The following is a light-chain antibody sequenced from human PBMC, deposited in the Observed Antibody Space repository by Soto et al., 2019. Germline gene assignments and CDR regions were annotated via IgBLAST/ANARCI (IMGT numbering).Light chain of an antibody. CDR2: GAS. CDR3: QQYDRSPPYT. Sequence: EIVLTQSPGTLSLSPGERATLSCRASQSFSSRYLAWYQQKPGQAPSLLIYGASSRAPGIPDRFSGSGSGTDFPLTISRLEPEDFAVYYCQQYDRSPPYTFGQGTKLEI. V-gene: IGKV3-20*01. CDR1: QSFSSRY. J-gene: IGKJ2*01.